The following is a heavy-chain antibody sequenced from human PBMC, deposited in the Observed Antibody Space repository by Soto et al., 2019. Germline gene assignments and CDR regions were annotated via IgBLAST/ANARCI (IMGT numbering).Heavy chain of an antibody. CDR2: TTGHGDST. J-gene: IGHJ6*02. CDR1: GLTFNSYA. D-gene: IGHD6-25*01. CDR3: AKDMVYQRPHGLDV. V-gene: IGHV3-23*01. Sequence: EVQLLESGGGLVQPGGSLRLSWVASGLTFNSYAMTWVRQAPGKGLEWVSTTTGHGDSTYYTDSVKGRFTISRDNSKNTLYLQMNSLSAEDTAVYYCAKDMVYQRPHGLDVWGQGTTVTVSS.